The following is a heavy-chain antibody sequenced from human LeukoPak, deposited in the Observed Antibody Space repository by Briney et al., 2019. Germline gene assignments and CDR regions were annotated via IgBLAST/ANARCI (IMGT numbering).Heavy chain of an antibody. CDR2: ISWNSGSI. CDR3: AKGRERVAATGLDP. J-gene: IGHJ5*02. Sequence: GGSPRLSCAASGFTFDDYAMHCVRQAPGEGLEWVSGISWNSGSIGYADSVKGRFTLSRDNAKNSLYLQMNSLRAEDMALYYCAKGRERVAATGLDPWGQGTLVSVSS. CDR1: GFTFDDYA. D-gene: IGHD2-15*01. V-gene: IGHV3-9*03.